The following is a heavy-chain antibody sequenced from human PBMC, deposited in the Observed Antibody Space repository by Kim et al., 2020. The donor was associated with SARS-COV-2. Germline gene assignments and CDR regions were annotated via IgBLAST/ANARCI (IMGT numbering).Heavy chain of an antibody. V-gene: IGHV3-73*01. Sequence: GGSLRLSCAASGFTFSGSAMHWVRQASGKGLEWVGRIRSKANSYATAYAASVKGRFTISRDDSKNTAYLQMNSLKTEDTAVYYCTRPYDSSGYYDYYYYGMDVWGQGTTVTVSS. CDR2: IRSKANSYAT. J-gene: IGHJ6*02. CDR3: TRPYDSSGYYDYYYYGMDV. CDR1: GFTFSGSA. D-gene: IGHD3-22*01.